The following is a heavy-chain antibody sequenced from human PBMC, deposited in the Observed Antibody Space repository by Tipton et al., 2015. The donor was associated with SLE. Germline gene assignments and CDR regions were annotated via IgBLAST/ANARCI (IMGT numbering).Heavy chain of an antibody. D-gene: IGHD3-10*01. Sequence: SLRLSCAASGFTFSSYAMSWVRQAPGKGLEWVSAISGSGGSTYYADSVKGRFTISRDNSKNTLYLQMNSLRAEDTAVYYCAKVGGAGSYYLGEHDAFDIWGQGTMVTVSS. CDR2: ISGSGGST. CDR3: AKVGGAGSYYLGEHDAFDI. CDR1: GFTFSSYA. J-gene: IGHJ3*02. V-gene: IGHV3-23*01.